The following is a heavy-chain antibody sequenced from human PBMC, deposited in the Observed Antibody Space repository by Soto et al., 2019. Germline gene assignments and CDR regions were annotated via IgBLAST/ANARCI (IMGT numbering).Heavy chain of an antibody. CDR1: GDSISSSNYY. V-gene: IGHV4-39*01. Sequence: PSETLSLTCTVSGDSISSSNYYWGWIRQPPGRGLEWIGSIYFSGSTSYNPSLKSRVTVSVDRSKNQFSLMLSSVTAADTAVYYCARHVILVVVAATFDSWGQGTLVTVS. CDR3: ARHVILVVVAATFDS. J-gene: IGHJ4*02. D-gene: IGHD2-15*01. CDR2: IYFSGST.